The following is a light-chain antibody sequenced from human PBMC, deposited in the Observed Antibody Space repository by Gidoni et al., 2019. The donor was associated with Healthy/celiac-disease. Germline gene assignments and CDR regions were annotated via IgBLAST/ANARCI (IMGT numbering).Light chain of an antibody. J-gene: IGLJ2*01. CDR1: ALPKQY. Sequence: SYELTQPPSVSVSPAQTARITCSGDALPKQYASWYQQKPGQAPVMVIYKDTERPSGIPERFSGSSSGTTVTLTISGVQAEDEADYYCQSADSSGAVVFGGGTKV. V-gene: IGLV3-25*03. CDR3: QSADSSGAVV. CDR2: KDT.